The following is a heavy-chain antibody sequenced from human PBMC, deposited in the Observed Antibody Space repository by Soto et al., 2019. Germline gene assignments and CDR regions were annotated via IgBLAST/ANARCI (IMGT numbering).Heavy chain of an antibody. CDR1: GGSISSSSYY. CDR3: ARQDSSGWGNWFDP. J-gene: IGHJ5*02. Sequence: QLQLQESGPGLVKPSETLSLTCTVSGGSISSSSYYWGWIRQPPGKGLEWIGSIYYSGSTYYNPSLKSRVTISVDTSKNQFSRKLSSVTAADTAVYYCARQDSSGWGNWFDPWGQGTLVTVSS. CDR2: IYYSGST. V-gene: IGHV4-39*01. D-gene: IGHD6-19*01.